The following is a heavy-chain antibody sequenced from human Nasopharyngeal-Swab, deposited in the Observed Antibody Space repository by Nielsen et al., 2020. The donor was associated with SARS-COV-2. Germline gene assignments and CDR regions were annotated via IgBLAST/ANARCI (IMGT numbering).Heavy chain of an antibody. CDR1: GYTFTSYD. CDR3: ARAGAAAPGVYYGMDV. V-gene: IGHV1-8*01. J-gene: IGHJ6*02. Sequence: ASVKVSCKASGYTFTSYDINWVRPATGQGFEWMGWMNPNSGNTGYAQKFQGRVTMTRNTSISTAYMELSSLRSEDTAVYYCARAGAAAPGVYYGMDVWGQGTTVTVSS. CDR2: MNPNSGNT. D-gene: IGHD6-13*01.